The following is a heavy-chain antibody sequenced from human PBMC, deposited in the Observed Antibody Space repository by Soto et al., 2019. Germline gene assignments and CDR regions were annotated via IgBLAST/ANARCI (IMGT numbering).Heavy chain of an antibody. CDR2: IIPIFGTA. J-gene: IGHJ5*01. CDR1: GGTFSSYA. CDR3: AKSEPIAAAGTGWFVP. D-gene: IGHD6-13*01. Sequence: SVKVSCKASGGTFSSYAISWVRQAPGQGLEWMGGIIPIFGTANYAQKFQGRVTITADESTSTAYMELSSLRSEDTSVYYCAKSEPIAAAGTGWFVPWGQGTPVTVSS. V-gene: IGHV1-69*13.